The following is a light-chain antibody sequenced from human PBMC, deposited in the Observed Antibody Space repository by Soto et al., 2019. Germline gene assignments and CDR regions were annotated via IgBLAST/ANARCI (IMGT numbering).Light chain of an antibody. Sequence: DVEMTQSPLSLPVTLGQPASISCRSSQSLVHSDGNTYLNWFHQRPGQSPRRRIYKGSKRDSGVPDRFSGSGSGTDFTLKISRVEAEDVGVYYCMERKHWTSGQGTKVDI. V-gene: IGKV2-30*02. CDR2: KGS. CDR3: MERKHWT. J-gene: IGKJ1*01. CDR1: QSLVHSDGNTY.